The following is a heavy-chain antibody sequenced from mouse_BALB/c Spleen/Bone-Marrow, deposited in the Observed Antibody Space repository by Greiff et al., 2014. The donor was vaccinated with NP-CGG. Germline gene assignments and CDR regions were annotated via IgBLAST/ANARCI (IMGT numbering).Heavy chain of an antibody. CDR3: TRSYGSSYEYYFDY. J-gene: IGHJ2*01. V-gene: IGHV1-69*02. D-gene: IGHD1-1*01. CDR1: GYTFTSYW. CDR2: IYPSDSYT. Sequence: ESGAEPVRPGASVKLSCKASGYTFTSYWINWVKQRPGQGLEWIGNIYPSDSYTNYNQKFKDKATLTVDKSSSTAYMQLSSPTSEDSAVYYCTRSYGSSYEYYFDYWGQGTTLTVSS.